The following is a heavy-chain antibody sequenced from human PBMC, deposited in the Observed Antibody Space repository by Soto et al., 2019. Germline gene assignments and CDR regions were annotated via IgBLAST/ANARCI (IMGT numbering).Heavy chain of an antibody. J-gene: IGHJ4*02. Sequence: VQLVESGGGLVQPGGSLRLSCAASGFTFSSYWMHWVRQAPGKGLVWVSRINSDGSSTSYADSVKGRFTISRDNAKNTLYLQINILRAEDTAVYYCARVPPNIVATIWEDLSYFDYWGQGTLVTVSS. V-gene: IGHV3-74*01. CDR1: GFTFSSYW. CDR2: INSDGSST. CDR3: ARVPPNIVATIWEDLSYFDY. D-gene: IGHD5-12*01.